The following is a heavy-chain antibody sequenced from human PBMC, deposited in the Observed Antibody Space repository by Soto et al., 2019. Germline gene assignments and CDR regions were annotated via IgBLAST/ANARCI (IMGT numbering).Heavy chain of an antibody. D-gene: IGHD2-15*01. CDR3: AHALGGTSWLIVAFDV. Sequence: QITLKESGPTLVKPTQTLTLTCIFSGFSFSADGVGVGWIRQPPGKALEWLALIYWDDDTRYRPSLKSRLTITKVSSKSLVVLTMTNMDPLDTATFYCAHALGGTSWLIVAFDVCGQGTVGTVSS. V-gene: IGHV2-5*02. CDR1: GFSFSADGVG. CDR2: IYWDDDT. J-gene: IGHJ3*01.